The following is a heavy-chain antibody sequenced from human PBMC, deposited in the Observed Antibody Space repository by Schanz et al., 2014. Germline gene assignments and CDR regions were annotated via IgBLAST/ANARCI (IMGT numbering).Heavy chain of an antibody. CDR2: LYINAGST. CDR1: GFSVSTNY. Sequence: EVQLVESGGGLIQPGGSLRLSCAVSGFSVSTNYMSWARQAPGKGLEWISSLYINAGSTRYADSVKGRFFISRDNSRNTLFLQMESLRTEDTAVYHCAKERDITGWNHGDYWGQGILVTVSS. J-gene: IGHJ4*02. V-gene: IGHV3-66*03. CDR3: AKERDITGWNHGDY. D-gene: IGHD6-19*01.